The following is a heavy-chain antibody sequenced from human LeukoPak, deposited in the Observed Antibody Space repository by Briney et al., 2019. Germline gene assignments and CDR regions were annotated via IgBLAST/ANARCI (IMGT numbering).Heavy chain of an antibody. V-gene: IGHV1-2*02. Sequence: GASVTISCKVSGYTFTVTGYYIHWVRRAPGQGPEWMGWINPNSGGTNYAQRFQGRITMTRDTSISTAYMELSSLRSDDTALYYCARVPHRGTIVELPGTILDAFDIWSQGTMVTVSS. J-gene: IGHJ3*02. CDR3: ARVPHRGTIVELPGTILDAFDI. D-gene: IGHD1-7*01. CDR1: GYTFTVTGYY. CDR2: INPNSGGT.